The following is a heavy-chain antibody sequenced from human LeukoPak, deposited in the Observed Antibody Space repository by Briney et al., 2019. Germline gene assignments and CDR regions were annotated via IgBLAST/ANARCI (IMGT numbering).Heavy chain of an antibody. D-gene: IGHD1/OR15-1a*01. CDR2: TYYRSKWYI. V-gene: IGHV6-1*01. Sequence: QTLSLTCVVSGDSVSSNSVAWNWIRETPSRGLEWLGRTYYRSKWYIEYAETVRSRITINTDTSKNQFSLQRNSVSPEDTAVYYCAREREHSFDYWGQGTLVTVPS. J-gene: IGHJ4*02. CDR1: GDSVSSNSVA. CDR3: AREREHSFDY.